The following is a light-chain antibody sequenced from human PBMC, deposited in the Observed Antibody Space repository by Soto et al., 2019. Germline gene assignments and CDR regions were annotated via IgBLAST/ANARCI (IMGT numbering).Light chain of an antibody. V-gene: IGKV1-5*01. CDR2: DAF. CDR3: QPYKRHDP. CDR1: QRGSSW. J-gene: IGKJ1*01. Sequence: DLQMTQSPSTLSGSVGDRVTITCRASQRGSSWLAWYQQKPGKAPKLLIYDAFNLESGVPSRFSGSGSGTEFTLTISTRPPDDFGTYYSQPYKRHDPFAQRTKV.